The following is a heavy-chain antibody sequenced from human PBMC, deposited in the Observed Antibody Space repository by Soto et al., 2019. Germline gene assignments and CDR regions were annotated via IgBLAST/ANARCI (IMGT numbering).Heavy chain of an antibody. CDR1: GASVSTGAYY. Sequence: PSETLSLTCTVSGASVSTGAYYWGWVRQRPGRGLEWIGYVYESGYTYYNMSLKSRVTISLDRSNNQFSLGLTSVTAADTAVYYCVRALRHTAMVYPWFDPWGQGTLVTVPQ. D-gene: IGHD5-18*01. CDR3: VRALRHTAMVYPWFDP. J-gene: IGHJ5*02. CDR2: VYESGYT. V-gene: IGHV4-31*03.